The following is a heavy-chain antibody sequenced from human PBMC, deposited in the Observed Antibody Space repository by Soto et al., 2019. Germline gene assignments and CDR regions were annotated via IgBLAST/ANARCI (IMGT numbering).Heavy chain of an antibody. CDR1: GFTFSSYA. Sequence: GGSLRLSCAASGFTFSSYAMSWVRQAPGKGLEWVSAISGSGGSTYYADSVKGRFTISRDNSKNTLYLQMNSLRAEDTAVYYCAKDTWGGMVRGVITIDYWGQGTLVTVSS. D-gene: IGHD3-10*01. CDR3: AKDTWGGMVRGVITIDY. CDR2: ISGSGGST. J-gene: IGHJ4*02. V-gene: IGHV3-23*01.